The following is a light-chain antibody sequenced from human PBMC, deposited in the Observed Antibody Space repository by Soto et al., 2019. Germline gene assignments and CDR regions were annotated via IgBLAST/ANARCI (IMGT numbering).Light chain of an antibody. CDR3: QQGSNWCFFS. CDR2: DAS. Sequence: EIVFTQSPATLSLSPRERATLSCRASQSVSSYLAWSQQKPCQTPRILIYDASNRASAIPARLSGSGSGTDFTLTISSLEPDDFGVYYWQQGSNWCFFSFGPGTKVVIK. V-gene: IGKV3-11*01. J-gene: IGKJ3*01. CDR1: QSVSSY.